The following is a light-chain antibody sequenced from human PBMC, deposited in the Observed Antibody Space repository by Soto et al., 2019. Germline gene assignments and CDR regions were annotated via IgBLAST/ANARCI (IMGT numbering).Light chain of an antibody. V-gene: IGLV3-21*02. CDR1: RVGTES. Sequence: SYVLTQPPSVSVAPGQTARITCGGGRVGTESVHWYQQKPGQAPVLVVYDDSNRPSGIPERFSGSNSANTATLTITRVAAGDEADYYCQLWDTISDRYVFGTGTRSPS. CDR2: DDS. CDR3: QLWDTISDRYV. J-gene: IGLJ1*01.